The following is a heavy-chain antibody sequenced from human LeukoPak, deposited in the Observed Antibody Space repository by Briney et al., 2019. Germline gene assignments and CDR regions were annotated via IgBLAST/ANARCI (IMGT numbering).Heavy chain of an antibody. CDR2: IYTSGST. D-gene: IGHD3-3*01. J-gene: IGHJ5*02. CDR1: GGSISSYY. Sequence: SKTLSLTCTVSGGSISSYYWSWIRQPPGKGLEWIGYIYTSGSTNYNPSLKSRVTISVDTSKNQFSLKLSSVTAADTAVYYCARSDYDFWSGYNWFDPWGQGTLVTVSP. CDR3: ARSDYDFWSGYNWFDP. V-gene: IGHV4-4*09.